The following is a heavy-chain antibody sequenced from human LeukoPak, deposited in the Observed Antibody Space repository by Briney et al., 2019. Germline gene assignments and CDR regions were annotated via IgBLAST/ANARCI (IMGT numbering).Heavy chain of an antibody. D-gene: IGHD4-11*01. J-gene: IGHJ4*02. CDR2: IGTAGKT. Sequence: PGGSLRLSCAASGFTFSNHDMHWVRQATGKGLEWVSAIGTAGKTYYADSVKGRFTISRDNSNNTLYLQMNSLRAEDTAVYYCATIDYWGQGTLVTVSS. V-gene: IGHV3-13*01. CDR3: ATIDY. CDR1: GFTFSNHD.